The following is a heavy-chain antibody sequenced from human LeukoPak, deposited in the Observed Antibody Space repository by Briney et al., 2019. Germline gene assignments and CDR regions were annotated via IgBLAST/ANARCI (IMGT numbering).Heavy chain of an antibody. V-gene: IGHV3-23*01. J-gene: IGHJ4*02. CDR2: ISDSGGNT. D-gene: IGHD6-6*01. CDR1: GFTFNSYA. Sequence: HSGGSLRLSCAASGFTFNSYAMSWVRQAPWERLQWVSGISDSGGNTYYADSVRGRFTISRDNSKNTLYLQMNSLRAEDMAVYYCARHRSSWLIDYWGQGTLVTVSS. CDR3: ARHRSSWLIDY.